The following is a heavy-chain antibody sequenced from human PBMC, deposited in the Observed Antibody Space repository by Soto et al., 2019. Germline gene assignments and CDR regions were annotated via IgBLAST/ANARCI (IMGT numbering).Heavy chain of an antibody. CDR3: SRYFSMLLVAPGY. V-gene: IGHV3-33*01. D-gene: IGHD3-3*02. J-gene: IGHJ4*02. CDR2: IWYDGSNT. Sequence: GGSLRLSCAASGFTFSSYAMHWVRQAPGKGLEWVGFIWYDGSNTYYAESVKGRFTISRDNSKNTVYLQINALRAEDTAVYYCSRYFSMLLVAPGYWGQGSLVTVSS. CDR1: GFTFSSYA.